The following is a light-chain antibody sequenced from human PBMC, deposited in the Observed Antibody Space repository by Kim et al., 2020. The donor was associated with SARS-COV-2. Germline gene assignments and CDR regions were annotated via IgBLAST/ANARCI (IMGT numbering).Light chain of an antibody. V-gene: IGKV3-20*01. J-gene: IGKJ1*01. Sequence: SPGERATLSCRASQTVSSSYLAWYQQKPGQAPRLLIYSASNRATGIPDRFSGSGSGTDFTLTISSLEPEDFAVYYCQQYDSSRWTFGQGTKVDIK. CDR3: QQYDSSRWT. CDR2: SAS. CDR1: QTVSSSY.